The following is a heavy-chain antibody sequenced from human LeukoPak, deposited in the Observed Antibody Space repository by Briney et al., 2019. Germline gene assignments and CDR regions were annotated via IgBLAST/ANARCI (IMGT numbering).Heavy chain of an antibody. J-gene: IGHJ6*02. CDR2: INTNTGNP. CDR3: ARDKGSSWYYYYYGMDV. V-gene: IGHV7-4-1*02. Sequence: ASVKVSCKVSGYTLTELSMHWVRQAPGKGLEWMGWINTNTGNPTYAQGFTGRFVFSLDTSVSTAYLQISSLKAEDTAVYYCARDKGSSWYYYYYGMDVWGQGTTVTVSS. D-gene: IGHD6-13*01. CDR1: GYTLTELS.